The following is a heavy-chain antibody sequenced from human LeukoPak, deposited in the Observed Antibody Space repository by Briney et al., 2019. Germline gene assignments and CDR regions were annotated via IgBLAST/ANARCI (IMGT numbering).Heavy chain of an antibody. Sequence: GASVNVSCKASGYTFTSYGINWVRQAPGQGLEWMGWISAYNDNTNYAQKFQGRVTMTTDTSASTAYMELRSLRSDDTAVYYCARDLHSVVVAARGWFDPWGQGTLVTVSS. J-gene: IGHJ5*02. CDR3: ARDLHSVVVAARGWFDP. CDR1: GYTFTSYG. CDR2: ISAYNDNT. V-gene: IGHV1-18*01. D-gene: IGHD2-15*01.